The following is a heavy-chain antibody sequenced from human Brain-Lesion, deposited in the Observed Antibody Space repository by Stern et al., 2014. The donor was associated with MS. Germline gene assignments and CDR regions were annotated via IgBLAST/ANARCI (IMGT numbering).Heavy chain of an antibody. V-gene: IGHV1-2*04. CDR2: ISPKSGGT. D-gene: IGHD3-22*01. J-gene: IGHJ4*02. CDR3: ATYYYDSTGYNDF. CDR1: GYTFTGYY. Sequence: QVQLLDSGAEVKKPGASVKVSCKASGYTFTGYYMHWVRQAPGQGLEWMGWISPKSGGTNYAQKFQGWVTITRDTSINTAYMELSRLRSDDTAVYYCATYYYDSTGYNDFWGQGTLVTVSS.